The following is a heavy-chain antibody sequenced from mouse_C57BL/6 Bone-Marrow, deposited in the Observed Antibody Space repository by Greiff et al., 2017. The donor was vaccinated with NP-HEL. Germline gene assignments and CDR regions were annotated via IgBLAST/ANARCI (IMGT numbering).Heavy chain of an antibody. Sequence: QVQLQQSGAELVRPGASVTLSCKASGYTFTDYEMHWVKQTPVHGLEWIGAIDPETGGTAYNQKFKGKAILTADKSSSTAYMELRSLTSEDSAVYYCTSSSYWYFEVWGTGTTVTVSS. CDR1: GYTFTDYE. CDR3: TSSSYWYFEV. D-gene: IGHD1-1*01. V-gene: IGHV1-15*01. CDR2: IDPETGGT. J-gene: IGHJ1*03.